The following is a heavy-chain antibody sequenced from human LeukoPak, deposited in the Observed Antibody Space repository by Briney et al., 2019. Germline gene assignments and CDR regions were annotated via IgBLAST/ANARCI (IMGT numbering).Heavy chain of an antibody. D-gene: IGHD7-27*01. CDR3: ARDPNWGGVIYDN. CDR2: IFHSGSA. Sequence: SETLSLTCAVSGYSISSGDYWGWIRQPPGKGLEWIGSIFHSGSAFYNPSLKSRVTMSVDTSKNQFSLKLTSVTATDTAGYYCARDPNWGGVIYDNRGQGTLVTVSS. V-gene: IGHV4-38-2*02. J-gene: IGHJ4*02. CDR1: GYSISSGDY.